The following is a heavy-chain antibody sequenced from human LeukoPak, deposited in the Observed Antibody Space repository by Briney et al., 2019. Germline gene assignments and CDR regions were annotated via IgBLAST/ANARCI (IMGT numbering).Heavy chain of an antibody. CDR2: ISSSGSTI. V-gene: IGHV3-48*03. CDR3: ARDQPTGLYDILTGYANWDNYYYGMDV. CDR1: GSTFSSYE. Sequence: PGGSLRLSCAASGSTFSSYEMNWVRQAPGKGLEWVSLISSSGSTIYYADSVKGRFTISRDNAKNSLYLQMNSLRAEDTAAYYCARDQPTGLYDILTGYANWDNYYYGMDVWGQGTTVTVSS. D-gene: IGHD3-9*01. J-gene: IGHJ6*02.